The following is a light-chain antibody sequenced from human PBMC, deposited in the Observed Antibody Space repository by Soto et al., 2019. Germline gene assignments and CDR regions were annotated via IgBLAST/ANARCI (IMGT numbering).Light chain of an antibody. CDR3: QQRSNWPPIT. V-gene: IGKV3D-20*02. CDR1: QSVSNNY. CDR2: DAS. J-gene: IGKJ5*01. Sequence: EIVLTQSPCALSLSPGERSTLSFIASQSVSNNYLAWYQQKPGQAPRLLIYDASNRATGIPDRFSGTGSETDFTLTISRLEPEDFAVYYCQQRSNWPPITFGQGTRLEIK.